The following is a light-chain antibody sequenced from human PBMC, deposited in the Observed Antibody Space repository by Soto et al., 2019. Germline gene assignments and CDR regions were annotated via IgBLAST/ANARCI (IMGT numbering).Light chain of an antibody. V-gene: IGKV1-39*01. CDR2: AAS. Sequence: DIQLTQSPSFLSASVGDRVTITCRASQGISSYLAWYQQKPGKAPKLLIYAASSLQSGVPSRFSGSGSGTDFTLTISSLQPEDFATYYCQQSYGFGQGTRLEIK. CDR3: QQSYG. CDR1: QGISSY. J-gene: IGKJ5*01.